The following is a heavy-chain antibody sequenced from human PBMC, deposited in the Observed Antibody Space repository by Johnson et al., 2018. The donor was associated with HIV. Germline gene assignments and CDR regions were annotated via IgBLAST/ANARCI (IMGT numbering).Heavy chain of an antibody. CDR3: AKPPSMGADAFDL. J-gene: IGHJ3*01. Sequence: QVQLVESGGGVVQPGRSLRVSCGASGFTFSSYDMHWVRQAPGKGLEWVAVISYDGTNKYFADSVKGRFNISRDNSKNTLYLQMNSLRAEDAAVYYCAKPPSMGADAFDLWGQGTMVTVSS. V-gene: IGHV3-30*18. D-gene: IGHD3-16*01. CDR2: ISYDGTNK. CDR1: GFTFSSYD.